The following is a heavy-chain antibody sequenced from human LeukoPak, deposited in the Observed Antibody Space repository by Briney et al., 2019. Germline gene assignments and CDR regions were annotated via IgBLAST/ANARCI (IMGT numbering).Heavy chain of an antibody. D-gene: IGHD3-9*01. V-gene: IGHV4-39*07. CDR1: GGSISSNSFY. Sequence: SETLSLTCTVSGGSISSNSFYWGWIRQPPVKGLEWIGSIYYSGNTYYNSSLKSRVTISVDTSKNQFSLKLSSVTAADTAVYYCARDRDDILTGPYGMDVWGQGTTVTVSS. J-gene: IGHJ6*02. CDR3: ARDRDDILTGPYGMDV. CDR2: IYYSGNT.